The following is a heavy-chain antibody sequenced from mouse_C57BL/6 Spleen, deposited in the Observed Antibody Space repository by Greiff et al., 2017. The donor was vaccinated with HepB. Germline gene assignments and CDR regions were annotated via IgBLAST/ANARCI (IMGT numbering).Heavy chain of an antibody. CDR3: ARSGYYDYDDGRTYGYFDV. CDR2: IYPRSGNT. V-gene: IGHV1-81*01. CDR1: GYTFTSYG. Sequence: VQLQQSGAELARPGASVKLSCKASGYTFTSYGISWVKQRTGQGLEWIGEIYPRSGNTYYNEKFKGKATLTADKSSSTAYMELRSLTSEDSAVYCCARSGYYDYDDGRTYGYFDVWGPGTTVTVSS. D-gene: IGHD2-4*01. J-gene: IGHJ1*01.